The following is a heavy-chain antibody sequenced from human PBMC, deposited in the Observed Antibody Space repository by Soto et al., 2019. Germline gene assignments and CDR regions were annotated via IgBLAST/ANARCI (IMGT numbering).Heavy chain of an antibody. CDR2: IIPIFGTA. J-gene: IGHJ6*02. CDR1: GGTFSSYA. V-gene: IGHV1-69*01. D-gene: IGHD6-13*01. CDR3: ARSQTENSIAAAGNDYYYYGMDV. Sequence: QVQLVQSGAEVKKPGSSVKVSCKASGGTFSSYAISWVRQAPGQGLEWMGGIIPIFGTANYAQKFQGRVTITADESTSTAYMELSSLRSEDTAVYYCARSQTENSIAAAGNDYYYYGMDVWGQGTTVTVSS.